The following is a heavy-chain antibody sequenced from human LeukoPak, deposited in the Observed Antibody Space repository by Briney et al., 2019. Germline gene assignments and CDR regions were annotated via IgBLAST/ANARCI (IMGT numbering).Heavy chain of an antibody. J-gene: IGHJ4*02. V-gene: IGHV3-15*01. CDR3: TTSPYCGGDCYS. CDR2: IKSKTDGGTT. Sequence: GGSLRLSCAASGFTFSNAWMSWVRQAPGKGLEWVGRIKSKTDGGTTDYAAPMKGRFTISRDDSKNTLYLQMNSLKTEDTAVYYCTTSPYCGGDCYSWGQGTLVTVSS. D-gene: IGHD2-21*02. CDR1: GFTFSNAW.